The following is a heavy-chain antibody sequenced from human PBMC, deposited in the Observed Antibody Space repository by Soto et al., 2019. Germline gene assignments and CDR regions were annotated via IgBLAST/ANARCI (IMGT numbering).Heavy chain of an antibody. D-gene: IGHD4-17*01. CDR1: GFTFSSYG. CDR3: ATDFPQTWTTVVTPT. V-gene: IGHV3-33*01. CDR2: IWYDGSNK. Sequence: GGSLRLSCAASGFTFSSYGMHWVRQAPGKGLEWVAVIWYDGSNKYYADSVKGRFTISRDNSKNTLYLQMNSLRAEDTAVYYCATDFPQTWTTVVTPTWGQGTLVTVSS. J-gene: IGHJ5*02.